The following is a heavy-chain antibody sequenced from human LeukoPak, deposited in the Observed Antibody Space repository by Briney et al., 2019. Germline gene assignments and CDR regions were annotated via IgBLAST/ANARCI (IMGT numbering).Heavy chain of an antibody. J-gene: IGHJ4*02. CDR3: ASRPTLGYCSGGSCSDGPDY. Sequence: PGGSLRLSCAASGFTVSSYYMSWVRQAPGKGLEWVSDIYGGGSTFYADSVKGRFTISRDNSKNTLYLQMNSLRAEDTAVYYCASRPTLGYCSGGSCSDGPDYWGQGTLVTVSS. CDR2: IYGGGST. CDR1: GFTVSSYY. V-gene: IGHV3-66*01. D-gene: IGHD2-15*01.